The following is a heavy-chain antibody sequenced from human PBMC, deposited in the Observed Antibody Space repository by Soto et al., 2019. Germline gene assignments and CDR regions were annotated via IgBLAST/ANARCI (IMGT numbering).Heavy chain of an antibody. J-gene: IGHJ6*03. D-gene: IGHD2-2*01. V-gene: IGHV4-31*03. CDR3: ARDAARYCSSTSCDYYYYMDV. Sequence: SETLSLTCTVSGGSISSGGYYWSWIRQHPGKGLEWIGYIYYSGSTYYNPSLKSRVTISVETSKNQFSLKLSSVTAADTAVYYCARDAARYCSSTSCDYYYYMDVWGKGTTVTVSS. CDR1: GGSISSGGYY. CDR2: IYYSGST.